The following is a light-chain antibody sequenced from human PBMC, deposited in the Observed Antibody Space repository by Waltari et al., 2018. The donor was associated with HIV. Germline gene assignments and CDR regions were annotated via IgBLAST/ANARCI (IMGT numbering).Light chain of an antibody. V-gene: IGLV1-51*01. CDR2: DNN. J-gene: IGLJ2*01. Sequence: QSVLTQPPSVSAAPGQTVTISCSGSNSNIGNNYVSWYQQLPGSAPKLLIYDNNKRPSGIPDRFSGSKSGTSATLGITGLQTGDEADYYCGTWDSSLSAGVFGVGTKVTVL. CDR1: NSNIGNNY. CDR3: GTWDSSLSAGV.